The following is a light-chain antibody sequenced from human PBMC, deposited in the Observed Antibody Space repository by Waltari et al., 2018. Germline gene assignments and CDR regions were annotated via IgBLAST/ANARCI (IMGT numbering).Light chain of an antibody. CDR3: HQYNDWPPT. J-gene: IGKJ1*01. CDR1: QDISSA. V-gene: IGKV1D-13*01. Sequence: AIQLTQSPSSLSASVGDKVTITCRASQDISSALAWYQLRPGKAPKFLIYDASILESGVPSRFRGSGSGTDFTLTISSLQPEDFAVYYCHQYNDWPPTFGQGTTVEIK. CDR2: DAS.